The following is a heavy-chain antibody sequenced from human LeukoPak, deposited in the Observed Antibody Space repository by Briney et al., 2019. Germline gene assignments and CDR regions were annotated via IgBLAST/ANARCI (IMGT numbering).Heavy chain of an antibody. CDR1: GFIFRDYA. CDR2: INKNGAEM. J-gene: IGHJ4*02. D-gene: IGHD1-26*01. Sequence: GGSLRLSCVASGFIFRDYAMGWVRQAPGKGLEWVATINKNGAEMFYADSVEGRFTISRDNSKNTLNMHLRSLRADDTAVYYCAKHDGWELHDYCFDYWGQGTLVTASS. CDR3: AKHDGWELHDYCFDY. V-gene: IGHV3-23*01.